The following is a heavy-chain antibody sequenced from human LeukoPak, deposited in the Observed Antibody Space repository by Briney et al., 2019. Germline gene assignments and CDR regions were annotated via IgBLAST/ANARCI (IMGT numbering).Heavy chain of an antibody. CDR1: GGSFSGYY. CDR3: ARERVYSSGWYSDYYYYYMDV. Sequence: SETLSLTCAVYGGSFSGYYWSWIRQPPGKGLEWIGEINHSGSTNYNPSLKSRVTISVDTSKNQFSLKLSSVTAADTAVYYCARERVYSSGWYSDYYYYYMDVWGKGTTVTVSS. CDR2: INHSGST. J-gene: IGHJ6*03. V-gene: IGHV4-34*01. D-gene: IGHD6-19*01.